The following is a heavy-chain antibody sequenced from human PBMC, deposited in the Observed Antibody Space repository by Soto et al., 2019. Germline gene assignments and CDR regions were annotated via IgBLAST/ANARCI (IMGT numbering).Heavy chain of an antibody. CDR3: AKDPGGQAVALDY. CDR2: ISDDGSNK. Sequence: QVQLVESGGGVVQPGRSLRLSCAASGFTFSSYGMHWVRQAPGKGLEWVAVISDDGSNKHYADSVKGRFTISRDIXKNTLYLQMNSLRAEDTAVYYCAKDPGGQAVALDYWGQGTLVTVSS. J-gene: IGHJ4*02. CDR1: GFTFSSYG. V-gene: IGHV3-30*18. D-gene: IGHD6-19*01.